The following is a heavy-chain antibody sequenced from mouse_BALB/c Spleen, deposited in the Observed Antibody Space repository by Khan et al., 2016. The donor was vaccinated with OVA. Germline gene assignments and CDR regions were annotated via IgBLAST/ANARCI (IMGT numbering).Heavy chain of an antibody. V-gene: IGHV1-4*01. CDR3: ARRTTVYTMDY. J-gene: IGHJ4*01. CDR1: GYTFTSNT. Sequence: QVQLQQPGAELARPGASVKMSCKASGYTFTSNTMHWVKQRPGQGLEWIGYINPSSGYTNYNQNFKDQATLTADKSSSTAYMQLSSLTSEDSAVYYCARRTTVYTMDYWGQGTSVTVAS. D-gene: IGHD1-1*01. CDR2: INPSSGYT.